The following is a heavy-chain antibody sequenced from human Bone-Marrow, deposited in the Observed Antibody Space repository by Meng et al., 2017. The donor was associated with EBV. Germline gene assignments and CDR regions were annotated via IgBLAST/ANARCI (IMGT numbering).Heavy chain of an antibody. CDR1: GYSFSNYG. V-gene: IGHV1-18*01. D-gene: IGHD2-2*01. CDR2: ISAYNGNT. J-gene: IGHJ4*02. Sequence: QVHPVRSGAGVKKPGASVKVPCKASGYSFSNYGIGWVRTAPGQALEWMGWISAYNGNTNYAQKFQGRLTMTTDTSTSTAYMELRSLRSDDTAFYYCARDQVVPAAMHYWGQGTLVTVSS. CDR3: ARDQVVPAAMHY.